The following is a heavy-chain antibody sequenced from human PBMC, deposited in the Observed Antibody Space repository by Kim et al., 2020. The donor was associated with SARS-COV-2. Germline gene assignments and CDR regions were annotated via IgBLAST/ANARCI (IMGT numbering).Heavy chain of an antibody. V-gene: IGHV3-64D*09. J-gene: IGHJ4*02. D-gene: IGHD4-17*01. Sequence: YYADSVKGRFTISRDNSKNTLYPQMSSLRAEDTAVYYCVIQTTVTRYFDYWGQGTLVTVSS. CDR3: VIQTTVTRYFDY.